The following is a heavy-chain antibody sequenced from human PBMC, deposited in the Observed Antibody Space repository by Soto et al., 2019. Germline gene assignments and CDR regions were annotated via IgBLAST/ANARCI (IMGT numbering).Heavy chain of an antibody. V-gene: IGHV5-51*01. CDR2: IYPGDSDT. CDR1: GYSFTIYW. D-gene: IGHD6-25*01. Sequence: GESLKISCEGSGYSFTIYWIGWVRQMPGKGLECMGFIYPGDSDTTYSPSFQGHVTISADKYSSTAYLQWSSLKASDTAMYYCARVDSSGCSEYWGQGTLVTVSS. CDR3: ARVDSSGCSEY. J-gene: IGHJ4*02.